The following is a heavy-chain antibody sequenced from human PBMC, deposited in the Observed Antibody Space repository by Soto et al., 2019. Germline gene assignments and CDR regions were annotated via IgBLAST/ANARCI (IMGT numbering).Heavy chain of an antibody. D-gene: IGHD6-19*01. Sequence: SVKVSCKASGGTFSSYAISWLRQSPGQGLEWMGGIIPIFGTANYAQKFQGRVTITADKSTSTAYMELSSLRSEDTAVYYCARVPYSSGWYFDLWGRGTLVTVS. CDR2: IIPIFGTA. V-gene: IGHV1-69*06. CDR3: ARVPYSSGWYFDL. J-gene: IGHJ2*01. CDR1: GGTFSSYA.